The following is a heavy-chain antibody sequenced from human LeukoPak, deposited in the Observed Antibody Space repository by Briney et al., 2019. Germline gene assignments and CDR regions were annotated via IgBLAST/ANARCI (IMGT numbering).Heavy chain of an antibody. D-gene: IGHD1-26*01. CDR3: ARIRGVGASNSFDI. Sequence: AETLFLSCTVSDSSISCYYWSWIQQPRGRVQEWIVYNYCGGSTSYNPSLKSQVAISVDKSNNHFSLKLSSVTASDTAVYYCARIRGVGASNSFDIWGQGTMVTVSS. CDR1: DSSISCYY. J-gene: IGHJ3*02. CDR2: NYCGGST. V-gene: IGHV4-59*01.